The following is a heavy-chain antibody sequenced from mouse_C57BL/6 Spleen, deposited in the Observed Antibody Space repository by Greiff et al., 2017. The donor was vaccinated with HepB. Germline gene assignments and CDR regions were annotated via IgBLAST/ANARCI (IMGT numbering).Heavy chain of an antibody. CDR2: IWRGGST. J-gene: IGHJ4*01. V-gene: IGHV2-5*01. Sequence: VMLVESGPGLVQPSQSLSITCTVSGFSLTSYGVHWVRQSPGKGLEWLGVIWRGGSTDYNAAFMSRLSITKDNSKSQVFFKMNSLQADDTAIYYCAKYYDYGGYAMDYWGQGTSVTVSS. CDR3: AKYYDYGGYAMDY. D-gene: IGHD2-4*01. CDR1: GFSLTSYG.